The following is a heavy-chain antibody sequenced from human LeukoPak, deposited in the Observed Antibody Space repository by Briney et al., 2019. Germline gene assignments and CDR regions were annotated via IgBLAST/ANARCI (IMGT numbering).Heavy chain of an antibody. CDR3: ARIDSSGPFDY. V-gene: IGHV4-31*03. CDR2: IYYSGST. Sequence: PSQTLSLTCTVSGGSISSGGYSWSWIRQHPGKGLEWIGYIYYSGSTYYNPFLKSRVTISVDTSKNQFSLKLSSVTAADTAVYYCARIDSSGPFDYWGQGTLVTVSS. J-gene: IGHJ4*02. D-gene: IGHD3-22*01. CDR1: GGSISSGGYS.